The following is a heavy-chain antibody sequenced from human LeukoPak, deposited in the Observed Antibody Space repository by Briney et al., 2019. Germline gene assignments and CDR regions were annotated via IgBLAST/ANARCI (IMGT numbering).Heavy chain of an antibody. CDR3: ASSRVATSDS. D-gene: IGHD5-12*01. CDR2: ISSSGSDM. J-gene: IGHJ4*02. V-gene: IGHV3-21*01. CDR1: GFTFSSLT. Sequence: GGSLRLSCAASGFTFSSLTMNWVRQAPGKGLEWVSSISSSGSDMYYAESVKGRFTISRDNAKNSLCLQMNSLRAEDTAVYYCASSRVATSDSWGQGTLVTVSS.